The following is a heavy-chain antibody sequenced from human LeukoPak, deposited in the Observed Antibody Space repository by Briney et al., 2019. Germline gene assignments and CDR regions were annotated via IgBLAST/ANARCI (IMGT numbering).Heavy chain of an antibody. CDR2: ISYDGTDK. CDR3: AKGEGGDSGWYGDY. V-gene: IGHV3-30*18. D-gene: IGHD6-19*01. J-gene: IGHJ4*02. CDR1: GFTFSTYG. Sequence: GGSLRLSCGASGFTFSTYGMHWVRQAPGKGLEWVAVISYDGTDKYYADSVKGRFTISRDNSKNTLFLQMNSLRAEDTAMYYCAKGEGGDSGWYGDYWGQGTLVTVSS.